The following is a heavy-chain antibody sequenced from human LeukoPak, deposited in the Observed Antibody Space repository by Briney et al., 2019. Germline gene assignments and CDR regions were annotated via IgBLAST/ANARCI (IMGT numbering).Heavy chain of an antibody. CDR1: GLIFSSYA. CDR3: VRERSTYYDIVTSYYHLWC. CDR2: ISYDGRNK. Sequence: GVSLRLFCAASGLIFSSYALHWFRQAPGKGPEWVEEISYDGRNKYYGESMKGRFTISRDNAKNTLSLQMDSLRGEDTAVYYCVRERSTYYDIVTSYYHLWCWGPVALVS. D-gene: IGHD3-9*01. J-gene: IGHJ4*02. V-gene: IGHV3-30*01.